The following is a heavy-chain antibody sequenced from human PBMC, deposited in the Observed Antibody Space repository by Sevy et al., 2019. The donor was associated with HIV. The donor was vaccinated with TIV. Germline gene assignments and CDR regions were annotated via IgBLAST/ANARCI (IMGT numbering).Heavy chain of an antibody. Sequence: GGSLRLSCAASGFAFSNFAMHWVRQAPGKGLEWVAAVSCDGTKKYYSDSVEGRFTISRDNSKNTLFLQMNSLRPEDTAVFYCARQNGDYEFAFDYWGQGTLVTVSS. CDR1: GFAFSNFA. CDR2: VSCDGTKK. D-gene: IGHD4-17*01. CDR3: ARQNGDYEFAFDY. J-gene: IGHJ4*02. V-gene: IGHV3-30*04.